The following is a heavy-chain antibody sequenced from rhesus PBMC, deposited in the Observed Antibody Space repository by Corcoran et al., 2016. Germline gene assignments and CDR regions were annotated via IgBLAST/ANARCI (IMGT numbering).Heavy chain of an antibody. V-gene: IGHV4-76*01. J-gene: IGHJ4*01. CDR1: GGSISGGYD. CDR2: INGSSGST. D-gene: IGHD4-23*01. Sequence: QVQLQESGPGLVKPSETLSLTCAVSGGSISGGYDWSWIRQPPGKGLEWIGNINGSSGSTYCNPSLKNRVTISKDTSKNQFSLKQSSVTAADTAVYYCARQRGYSSYFVDYWGQGVLVTVSS. CDR3: ARQRGYSSYFVDY.